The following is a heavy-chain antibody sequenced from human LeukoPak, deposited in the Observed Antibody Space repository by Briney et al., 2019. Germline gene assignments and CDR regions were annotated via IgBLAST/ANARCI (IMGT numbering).Heavy chain of an antibody. D-gene: IGHD3-16*01. CDR2: IYYSGST. CDR3: ARDVSRGDMRFDP. Sequence: SETLSLTCTVSGGSISGYYWSWIRQPPGKGLEWIGYIYYSGSTNYNPSLKSRVTISVDTSKNQFFLKLSSVTAADTAVYYCARDVSRGDMRFDPWGQGTLVTVSS. V-gene: IGHV4-59*01. J-gene: IGHJ5*02. CDR1: GGSISGYY.